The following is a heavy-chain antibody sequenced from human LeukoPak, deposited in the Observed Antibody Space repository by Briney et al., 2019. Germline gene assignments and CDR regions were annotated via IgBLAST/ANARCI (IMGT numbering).Heavy chain of an antibody. D-gene: IGHD6-19*01. CDR1: GFTFSNAW. J-gene: IGHJ4*02. CDR3: TTGRRGAVFDY. Sequence: GGSLRLSCAASGFTFSNAWMNWVCQAPGKGLEWVGRLKSKTDGGTTEYTAPAKGRFTISRDESKNLLYLQMNSLKTEDTAVYYCTTGRRGAVFDYWGQGTLVTVSS. CDR2: LKSKTDGGTT. V-gene: IGHV3-15*01.